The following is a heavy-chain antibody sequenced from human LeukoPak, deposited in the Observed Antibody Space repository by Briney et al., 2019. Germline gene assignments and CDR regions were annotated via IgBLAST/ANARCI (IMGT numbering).Heavy chain of an antibody. CDR1: GGSFSGYY. Sequence: SETLSLTCAVYGGSFSGYYWSWIRQPPGKGLEWIGEINHSGSTNYNPSLKSRVTISVDTSKNQFSLKLSSVTAADTAVYYCARHIRYGSGSYYGLYYYYYMDVWGKGTTVTISS. V-gene: IGHV4-34*01. CDR3: ARHIRYGSGSYYGLYYYYYMDV. J-gene: IGHJ6*03. D-gene: IGHD3-10*01. CDR2: INHSGST.